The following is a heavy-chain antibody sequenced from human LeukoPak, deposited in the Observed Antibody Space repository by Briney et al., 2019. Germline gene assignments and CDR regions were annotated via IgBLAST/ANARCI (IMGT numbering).Heavy chain of an antibody. CDR3: ARASWILTGYSDAFDI. J-gene: IGHJ3*02. V-gene: IGHV4-61*01. D-gene: IGHD3-9*01. CDR1: GGSVSSGSYY. CDR2: IYYSGST. Sequence: SETLSLTCTVSGGSVSSGSYYWSWIRQPLGKGLEWIGYIYYSGSTNYNPSLKSRVTISVDTSKNQFSLKLSSVTAADTAVYYCARASWILTGYSDAFDIWGQGTMVTVSS.